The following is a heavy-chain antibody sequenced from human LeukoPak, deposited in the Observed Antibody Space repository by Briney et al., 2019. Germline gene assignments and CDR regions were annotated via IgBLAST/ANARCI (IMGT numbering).Heavy chain of an antibody. CDR1: RYSFDSYA. J-gene: IGHJ4*02. Sequence: GGSLRLSCEGSRYSFDSYAMTWVRQAPGKGLEWVSSINGGGDITYYTESVKGRFTVSRDNSKNTLFLQMNSLRAEDTAVFYCAKRYGDSTGWFFDFWGQGSLVTVSS. CDR3: AKRYGDSTGWFFDF. CDR2: INGGGDIT. V-gene: IGHV3-23*01. D-gene: IGHD6-13*01.